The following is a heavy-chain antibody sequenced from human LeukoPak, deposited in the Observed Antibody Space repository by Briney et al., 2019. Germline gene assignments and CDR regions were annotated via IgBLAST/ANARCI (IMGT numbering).Heavy chain of an antibody. V-gene: IGHV1-18*01. Sequence: ASVKVSCKASGYTFTSYGISWVRQAPGQELEWMGWISAYNGNTNYAQKLQGRVTMTTDTSTSTAYMELRSLRSDDTAVYYCARVQTLDYYDSSGYFAMYYFDYWGQGTLVTVSS. D-gene: IGHD3-22*01. J-gene: IGHJ4*02. CDR1: GYTFTSYG. CDR2: ISAYNGNT. CDR3: ARVQTLDYYDSSGYFAMYYFDY.